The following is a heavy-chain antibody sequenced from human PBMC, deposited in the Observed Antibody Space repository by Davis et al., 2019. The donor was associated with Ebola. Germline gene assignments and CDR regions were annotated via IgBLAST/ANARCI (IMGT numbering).Heavy chain of an antibody. J-gene: IGHJ4*02. Sequence: GESLKISCAASGFTFDDYGMSRVRQAPGKGLEWVSGINWNGGSTGYADSVKGRFTISRDNAKNSLYLQMNSLRAEDTALYYCAKDGSSGWYYFDYWGQGTLVTVSS. CDR2: INWNGGST. V-gene: IGHV3-20*04. D-gene: IGHD6-19*01. CDR1: GFTFDDYG. CDR3: AKDGSSGWYYFDY.